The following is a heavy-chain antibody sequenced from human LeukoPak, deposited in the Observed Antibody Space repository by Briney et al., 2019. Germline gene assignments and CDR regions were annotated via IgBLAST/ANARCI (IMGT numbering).Heavy chain of an antibody. J-gene: IGHJ6*04. V-gene: IGHV3-48*03. Sequence: GSLRLSCAASGFTFSSYEMNWVRRAPGKGLEWVSYISSSGSTIYYADSVKGRFTISRDNAKNSLYLRMNSLRAEDAAVYYCAELGITMIGGVWGKGTTVTISS. D-gene: IGHD3-10*02. CDR3: AELGITMIGGV. CDR2: ISSSGSTI. CDR1: GFTFSSYE.